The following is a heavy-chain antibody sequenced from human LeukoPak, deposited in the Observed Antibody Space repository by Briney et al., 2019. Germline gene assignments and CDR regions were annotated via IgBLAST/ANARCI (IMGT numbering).Heavy chain of an antibody. CDR3: ARDRVGSGWPRPYYFEF. Sequence: ASVKVSCKPSGYTFTGYYLHWVRQAPGQGPEWMGWINPNTGATMYAQNFQGRVTMTRDTSVSTGYMELRRLTSDDSAVYYCARDRVGSGWPRPYYFEFWGQGTLVTVSS. CDR1: GYTFTGYY. CDR2: INPNTGAT. D-gene: IGHD6-19*01. V-gene: IGHV1-2*02. J-gene: IGHJ4*02.